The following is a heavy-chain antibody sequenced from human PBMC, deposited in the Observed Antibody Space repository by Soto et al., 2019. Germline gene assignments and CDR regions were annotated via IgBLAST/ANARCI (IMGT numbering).Heavy chain of an antibody. V-gene: IGHV4-34*01. D-gene: IGHD3-10*01. Sequence: PSETLSLTCAVYGGSFSGYSWSWIRQPPGKGLEWIGEINHSGNTNYNPSLKSRVTISIDTSKNQFSLKLSSVTAADTAVYYCARPLTMVRVWFDPWGQGTLVTVS. J-gene: IGHJ5*02. CDR3: ARPLTMVRVWFDP. CDR2: INHSGNT. CDR1: GGSFSGYS.